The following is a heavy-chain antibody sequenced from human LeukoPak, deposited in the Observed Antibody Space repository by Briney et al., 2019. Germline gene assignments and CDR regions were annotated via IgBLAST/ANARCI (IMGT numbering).Heavy chain of an antibody. D-gene: IGHD3-16*01. CDR2: ISYDGSNK. CDR1: GFTFSSYG. V-gene: IGHV3-30*18. J-gene: IGHJ4*02. CDR3: AKTLWGPRSCPDY. Sequence: GRSLRLSCAASGFTFSSYGMHWVRQAPGKGLEWVAVISYDGSNKYYTDSVKGRFTISRDNSMNTLYLQMNSLRAEDTAVYFCAKTLWGPRSCPDYWGQGTVVTVSS.